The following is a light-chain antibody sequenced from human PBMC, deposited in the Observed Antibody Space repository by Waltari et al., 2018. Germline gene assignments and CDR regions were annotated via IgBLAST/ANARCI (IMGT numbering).Light chain of an antibody. CDR3: QQYNNWPPWT. V-gene: IGKV1-5*03. CDR1: QTINSW. Sequence: DIQMTQSPSTLPASVGDRVTITCRASQTINSWLAWYQQRPGKAPKMLIYRASTLERGVPSRFSGSGSGTEFTLIISGLQSEDFAVYYCQQYNNWPPWTFGQGTKVEIK. CDR2: RAS. J-gene: IGKJ1*01.